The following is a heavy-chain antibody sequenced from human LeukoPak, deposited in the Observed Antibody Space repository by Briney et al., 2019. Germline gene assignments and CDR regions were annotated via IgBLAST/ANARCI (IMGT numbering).Heavy chain of an antibody. V-gene: IGHV3-30*18. CDR1: GFPFSSYG. Sequence: GSLRLSYAASGFPFSSYGMHWVRPAPGKGLEWVAVISYDGSNKYYSDSVKGRFTISRENAKNSLYLQMNSLRAEDTAVYYCAELGITMIGGVWGKGTTVTISS. CDR2: ISYDGSNK. D-gene: IGHD3-10*02. CDR3: AELGITMIGGV. J-gene: IGHJ6*04.